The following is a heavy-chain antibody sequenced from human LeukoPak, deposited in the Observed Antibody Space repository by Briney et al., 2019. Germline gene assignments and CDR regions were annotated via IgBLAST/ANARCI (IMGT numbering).Heavy chain of an antibody. J-gene: IGHJ4*02. Sequence: GGSLRLSCAASGFTFSRYAMLWVRQSPGKGLEWVSAIGGSDGTTYYADSVKGRCIISRDNYKNILYLQMNSLRVEDTAIYYCAKVLDGGSFPDYWGQGTLATVSS. CDR2: IGGSDGTT. V-gene: IGHV3-23*01. CDR3: AKVLDGGSFPDY. D-gene: IGHD3-3*01. CDR1: GFTFSRYA.